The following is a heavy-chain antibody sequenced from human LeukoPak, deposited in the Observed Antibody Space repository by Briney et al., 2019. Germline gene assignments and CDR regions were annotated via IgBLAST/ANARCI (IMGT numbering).Heavy chain of an antibody. CDR1: GGSVSSSGYY. D-gene: IGHD1-1*01. CDR3: ARGPTISETGYFDY. J-gene: IGHJ4*03. V-gene: IGHV4-39*07. CDR2: INHRGDT. Sequence: NPSETLSLTCNVSGGSVSSSGYYWGWIRQSPGKGLEWIAEINHRGDTNYNPSVKSRVSISVDTSKNQFSLKVTSLTAADTAVFYCARGPTISETGYFDYWGQGTLVTVSS.